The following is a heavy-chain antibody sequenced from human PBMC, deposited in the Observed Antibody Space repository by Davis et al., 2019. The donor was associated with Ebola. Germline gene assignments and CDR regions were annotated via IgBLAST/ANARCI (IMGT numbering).Heavy chain of an antibody. CDR1: GYSFAAHY. Sequence: ASVKVSCKASGYSFAAHYIHWVRPAPGQGLEWMGRTNPNFGCKIYAQKFQDRVTLTIDTSINTAYMDLDRLRSDDTAVYYCARGHTYGRWDDWFDPWGQGTLVTVSS. CDR2: TNPNFGCK. CDR3: ARGHTYGRWDDWFDP. D-gene: IGHD1-26*01. V-gene: IGHV1-2*06. J-gene: IGHJ5*02.